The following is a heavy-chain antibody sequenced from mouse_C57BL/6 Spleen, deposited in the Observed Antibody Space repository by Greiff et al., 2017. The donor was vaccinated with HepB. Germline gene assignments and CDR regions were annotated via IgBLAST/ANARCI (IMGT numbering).Heavy chain of an antibody. D-gene: IGHD2-4*01. Sequence: EVNLVESGGGLVKPGGSLKLSCAASGFTFSDYGMHWVRQAPEKGLEWVAYISSGSSTIYYADTVKGRFTISRDNAKNTLFLQMTSLRSEDTAMYYCARDYDYDQAWFAYWGQGTLVTVSA. V-gene: IGHV5-17*01. CDR2: ISSGSSTI. CDR3: ARDYDYDQAWFAY. CDR1: GFTFSDYG. J-gene: IGHJ3*01.